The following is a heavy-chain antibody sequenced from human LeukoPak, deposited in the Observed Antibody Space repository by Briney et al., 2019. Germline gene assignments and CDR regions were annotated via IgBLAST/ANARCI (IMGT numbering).Heavy chain of an antibody. Sequence: VQPGGSLRLSCAASGFIFTTYAMIWVRQAPGKGLEWVSTISGGGGSTFYADSVKGRFTIFRVNSKNTLYLQMNSLRAEDTAIYYCAKDMSDCTNFPDVWGQGTTVTVSS. CDR3: AKDMSDCTNFPDV. CDR1: GFIFTTYA. J-gene: IGHJ6*02. CDR2: ISGGGGST. D-gene: IGHD4-11*01. V-gene: IGHV3-23*01.